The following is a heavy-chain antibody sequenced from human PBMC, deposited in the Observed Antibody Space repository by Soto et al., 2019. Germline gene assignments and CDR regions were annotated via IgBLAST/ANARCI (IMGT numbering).Heavy chain of an antibody. CDR2: INPNSGGT. V-gene: IGHV1-2*04. J-gene: IGHJ3*02. CDR3: ARDSSGYDSYAFDI. CDR1: GYTFTGYY. Sequence: EASVKVSCKASGYTFTGYYMHWVRQAPGQGLEWMGWINPNSGGTNYAQKFQGWVTMTRDTSISTAYMELSRLRSDDTAVYYCARDSSGYDSYAFDIWGQGTMVTVSS. D-gene: IGHD5-12*01.